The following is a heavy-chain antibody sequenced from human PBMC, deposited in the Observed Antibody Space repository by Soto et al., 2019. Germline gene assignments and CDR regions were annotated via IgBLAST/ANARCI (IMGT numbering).Heavy chain of an antibody. V-gene: IGHV1-69*06. CDR1: GGTFSSYA. CDR3: ARGLDIVVVPAAPYGMDV. CDR2: IIPIFGTA. J-gene: IGHJ6*02. D-gene: IGHD2-2*03. Sequence: QVQLVQSGAEVKKPGSSVKVSCKASGGTFSSYAISWVRQAPGQGLEWMGGIIPIFGTANYAQKFQGRVTITADKSTSTAYMELSSLRSEDTAVYYCARGLDIVVVPAAPYGMDVWGQGTTVTVSS.